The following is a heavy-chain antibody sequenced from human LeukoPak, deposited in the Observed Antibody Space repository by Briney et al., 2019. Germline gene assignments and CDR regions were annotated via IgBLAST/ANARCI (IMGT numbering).Heavy chain of an antibody. J-gene: IGHJ4*02. CDR1: EFTFSGYA. Sequence: GGSLRLSCAASEFTFSGYAMSWVRQAPGKGLEWVSTISGSGSTTWYADSVKGRFTISRDNSKNTLYLQMNSLRAEDTAVYYCAKVLFGHYGDYVGYFDYWGQGTLVTVSS. CDR3: AKVLFGHYGDYVGYFDY. V-gene: IGHV3-23*01. D-gene: IGHD4-17*01. CDR2: ISGSGSTT.